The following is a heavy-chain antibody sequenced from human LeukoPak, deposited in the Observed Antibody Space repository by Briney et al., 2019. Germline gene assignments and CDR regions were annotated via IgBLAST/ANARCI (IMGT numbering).Heavy chain of an antibody. CDR3: AREAYDSGSFRTDYYYMDV. D-gene: IGHD3-10*01. J-gene: IGHJ6*03. Sequence: GASVKVSCKASGYTFTGYYLHWVRQAPGQGLEWMGWITPNSGGTNYAQRFQGRVIMTRDTSISTAYMELSRLRSDDTAVYYCAREAYDSGSFRTDYYYMDVWGKGTTVTISS. V-gene: IGHV1-2*02. CDR1: GYTFTGYY. CDR2: ITPNSGGT.